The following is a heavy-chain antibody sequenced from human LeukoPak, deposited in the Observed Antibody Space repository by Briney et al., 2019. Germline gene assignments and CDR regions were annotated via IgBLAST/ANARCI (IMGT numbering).Heavy chain of an antibody. D-gene: IGHD5-24*01. V-gene: IGHV1-2*02. CDR2: INPNSGAT. J-gene: IGHJ2*01. CDR1: GYTFTGYY. Sequence: ASVKVSCKASGYTFTGYYMHWVRQAPGQGLEWMGWINPNSGATNYQGRVTMTRDTSISTASMELSSLKPDDTAVYYCARSGGWLQRYWYFDLWGRGTLVTVSS. CDR3: ARSGGWLQRYWYFDL.